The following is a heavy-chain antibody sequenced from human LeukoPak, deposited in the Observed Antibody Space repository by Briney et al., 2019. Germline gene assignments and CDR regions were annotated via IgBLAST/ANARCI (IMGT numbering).Heavy chain of an antibody. Sequence: ASEKVSCKAPGYTFTSYYIHWVRQAPGQGLEWMGIINPSGGSTSYPQKFQDRVTMTRDTSTSTVYMELSSLKSDDTAIYYCARGVFGELEKLMFQHWGQGTLVTVSS. D-gene: IGHD3-10*02. CDR3: ARGVFGELEKLMFQH. V-gene: IGHV1-46*01. CDR2: INPSGGST. CDR1: GYTFTSYY. J-gene: IGHJ1*01.